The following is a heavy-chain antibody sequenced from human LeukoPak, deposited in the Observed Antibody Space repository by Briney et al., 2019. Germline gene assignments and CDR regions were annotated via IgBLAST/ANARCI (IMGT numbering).Heavy chain of an antibody. D-gene: IGHD6-19*01. CDR3: AKCSGWFVRGKDYYYYYMDV. V-gene: IGHV3-23*01. CDR2: ISGGGGRI. CDR1: GFTFSNHA. Sequence: GGSLRLSCAASGFTFSNHAMSWVRQAPGKGLEWVSSISGGGGRINYADSVKGRFTIPRDNSKDTLYLQMTSLRAEDTAVYYCAKCSGWFVRGKDYYYYYMDVWGKGTTVTVSS. J-gene: IGHJ6*03.